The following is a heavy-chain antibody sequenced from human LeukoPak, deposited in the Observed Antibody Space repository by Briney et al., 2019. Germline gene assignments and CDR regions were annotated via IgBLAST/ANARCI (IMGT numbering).Heavy chain of an antibody. V-gene: IGHV4-38-2*02. CDR2: VYYTATT. J-gene: IGHJ5*02. D-gene: IGHD6-13*01. Sequence: SETLSLTCTVSGYSISSGYYWGWIRQPPGKGLEWIATVYYTATTYSNPSLKSRVTISVDSSKNEVSLKVTSVTAADTAAYYCARDPVAGTGTDTWGQGTLVTVSS. CDR1: GYSISSGYY. CDR3: ARDPVAGTGTDT.